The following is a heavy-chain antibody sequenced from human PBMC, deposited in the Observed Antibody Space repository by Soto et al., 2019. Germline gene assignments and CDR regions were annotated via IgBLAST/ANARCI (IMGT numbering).Heavy chain of an antibody. CDR3: AKGVGGDNWFDP. V-gene: IGHV1-18*01. D-gene: IGHD1-26*01. J-gene: IGHJ5*02. CDR1: GYTFTSYG. CDR2: ISAYNGNT. Sequence: QVQLVQSGAEVKKPGASVKVSCKASGYTFTSYGISWVRQAPGQVLKWMGWISAYNGNTNYAQKLHGRVTMTTDTTTSTTYMEVRSLRSDDSDVYYCAKGVGGDNWFDPWGQGTLVTVSS.